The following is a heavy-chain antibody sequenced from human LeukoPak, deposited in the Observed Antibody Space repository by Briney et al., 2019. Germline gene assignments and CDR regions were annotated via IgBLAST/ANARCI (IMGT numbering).Heavy chain of an antibody. CDR3: ARGDILTGYYTHWYFDY. J-gene: IGHJ4*02. CDR1: GFTFSDYY. Sequence: GGSLRLSCAASGFTFSDYYMSWIRQAPGKGLEWVSVIYSGGSTYYADSVKGRFTISRDNSKNTLYLQMNSLRAEDTAVYYCARGDILTGYYTHWYFDYWGQGTLVTVSS. V-gene: IGHV3-53*05. CDR2: IYSGGST. D-gene: IGHD3-9*01.